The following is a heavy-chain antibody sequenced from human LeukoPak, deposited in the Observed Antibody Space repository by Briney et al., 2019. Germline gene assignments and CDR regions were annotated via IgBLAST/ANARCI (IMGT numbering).Heavy chain of an antibody. Sequence: GGSLRLSCAASGFTFSSYAMTWVRQAPGKGLEWVSVIYSGGSTYYADSVKGRFTISRDNSKNTLYLQMNSLRAEDTAVYYCARGGAPNAFDIWGQGTMVTVSS. D-gene: IGHD1-26*01. CDR3: ARGGAPNAFDI. V-gene: IGHV3-66*01. CDR1: GFTFSSYA. CDR2: IYSGGST. J-gene: IGHJ3*02.